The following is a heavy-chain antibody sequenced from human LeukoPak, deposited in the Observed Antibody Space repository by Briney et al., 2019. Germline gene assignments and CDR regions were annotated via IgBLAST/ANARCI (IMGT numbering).Heavy chain of an antibody. CDR3: ARSLITAVAGTGSYYFDY. CDR2: IYHSVST. Sequence: SGTLSLTCAVSGVSISSSNWWSGVRPPPGKGLEWIGEIYHSVSTNYNPSLKTRVTISVDKSKNQFSLKLSSVTAADTAGYYCARSLITAVAGTGSYYFDYWGQGTLVTVSS. J-gene: IGHJ4*02. V-gene: IGHV4-4*02. D-gene: IGHD6-19*01. CDR1: GVSISSSNW.